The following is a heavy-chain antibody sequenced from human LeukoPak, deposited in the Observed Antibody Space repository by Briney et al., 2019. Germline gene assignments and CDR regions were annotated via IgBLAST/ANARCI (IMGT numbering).Heavy chain of an antibody. D-gene: IGHD1-1*01. J-gene: IGHJ4*02. V-gene: IGHV3-30*18. CDR1: GFTFSSYG. Sequence: GGSLRLSCAASGFTFSSYGMHWVRQAPGKGLEWVAVISYDGSNKYYADSVKGRFTISRDNPKSTLYLQVNSLRAEDTAIYYCAKDYNWNDVRGTMDYWGQGTLVTVSS. CDR3: AKDYNWNDVRGTMDY. CDR2: ISYDGSNK.